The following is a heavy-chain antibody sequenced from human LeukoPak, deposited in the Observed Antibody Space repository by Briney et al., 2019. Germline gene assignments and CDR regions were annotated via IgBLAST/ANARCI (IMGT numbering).Heavy chain of an antibody. D-gene: IGHD2-2*01. CDR3: ARDHCTRNSCYEDLYYGMDV. Sequence: ASVKVSCKASGGTFSSYAISWVRQAAGQGLEWMGWINPNSGGTEYAQKFQGRVTMTRDTSISTAYMDLSWLGSDDTAMYYCARDHCTRNSCYEDLYYGMDVWGQGTTVTVSS. CDR1: GGTFSSYA. J-gene: IGHJ6*02. V-gene: IGHV1-2*02. CDR2: INPNSGGT.